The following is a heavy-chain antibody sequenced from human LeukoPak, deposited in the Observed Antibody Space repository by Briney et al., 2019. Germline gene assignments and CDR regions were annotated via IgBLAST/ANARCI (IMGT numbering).Heavy chain of an antibody. J-gene: IGHJ4*02. CDR2: ISSSSSYI. Sequence: GGSLRLSCAASGFTFSSYSMNWVRQAPGKGLEWVSYISSSSSYIYYADSVKGRFTISRDKAKNSLYLQMNSLRAEDTAVYYCALGYSYGARFDYWGQGSLVTVSS. V-gene: IGHV3-21*01. CDR3: ALGYSYGARFDY. D-gene: IGHD5-18*01. CDR1: GFTFSSYS.